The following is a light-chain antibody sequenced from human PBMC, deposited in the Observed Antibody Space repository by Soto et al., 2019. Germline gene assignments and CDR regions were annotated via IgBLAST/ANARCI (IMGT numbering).Light chain of an antibody. V-gene: IGLV2-14*01. J-gene: IGLJ1*01. Sequence: QSVLTQPASVSGSPGQSITISCTGTSSGVGGYNYVSWYQQHPGKAPKLMIYEVSNRPSGVSNRFSGSKSGNTASLTISGLQAEDEADYYCSSYTSSSTLHYVFGTGTKVTVL. CDR1: SSGVGGYNY. CDR3: SSYTSSSTLHYV. CDR2: EVS.